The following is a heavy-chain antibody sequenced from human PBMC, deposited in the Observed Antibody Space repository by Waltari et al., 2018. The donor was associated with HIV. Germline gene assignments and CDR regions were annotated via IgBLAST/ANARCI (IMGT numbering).Heavy chain of an antibody. J-gene: IGHJ3*02. CDR1: GYTFTSYW. V-gene: IGHV5-51*01. D-gene: IGHD2-2*01. Sequence: EVQLVQSGAEVKKPGESLKISCKGSGYTFTSYWIGWVRQMPGKGMEWMGIIYPGDSDTTDSPSFQGQVTISADKSISTAYLQWSSLKASDTAMYYCARQDIVVVPDAFDIWGQGTMVTVSS. CDR2: IYPGDSDT. CDR3: ARQDIVVVPDAFDI.